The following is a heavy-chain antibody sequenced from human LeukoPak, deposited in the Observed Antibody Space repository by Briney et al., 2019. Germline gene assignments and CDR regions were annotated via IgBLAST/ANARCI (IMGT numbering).Heavy chain of an antibody. CDR1: GYTFTSYY. Sequence: GASVKVSCKASGYTFTSYYMHWVRQAPGQGLEWMGIINPSGGSTGYAQKFQGRVTMTRDMSTSTVYMELSSLRSEDTAVYYCARQTHYYDSSGYYYEFNNGLDYWGQGTLVTVSS. J-gene: IGHJ4*02. CDR3: ARQTHYYDSSGYYYEFNNGLDY. CDR2: INPSGGST. D-gene: IGHD3-22*01. V-gene: IGHV1-46*01.